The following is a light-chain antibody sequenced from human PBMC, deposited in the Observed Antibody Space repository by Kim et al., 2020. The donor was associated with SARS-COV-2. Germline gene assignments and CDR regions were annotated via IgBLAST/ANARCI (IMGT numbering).Light chain of an antibody. Sequence: PGASSSRSSQRLVYSDGKLYLKWFQQGQGQSPRRLILKVSSRDSGGTDRFSGSGSGNEFTLKIRRVEAEDVGFYYCMQGTHWPRALGQGTKVDIK. CDR1: QRLVYSDGKLY. CDR2: KVS. V-gene: IGKV2-30*01. CDR3: MQGTHWPRA. J-gene: IGKJ1*01.